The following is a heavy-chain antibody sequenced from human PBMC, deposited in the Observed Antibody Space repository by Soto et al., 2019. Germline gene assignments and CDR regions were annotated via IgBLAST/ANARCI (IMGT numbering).Heavy chain of an antibody. V-gene: IGHV3-74*01. J-gene: IGHJ5*02. CDR3: ASEFCSGGNCYTYYFDP. CDR2: INTDGTNT. CDR1: GFTFNRNW. Sequence: DVQLVETGGGVVPPGGSLRLSCAASGFTFNRNWMHWVHHTPGKGLVWVSHINTDGTNTNYADSVKGRFTISRDNAKSTLFLQMNSLRDEDTAVYYCASEFCSGGNCYTYYFDPWGQGIPVTVSS. D-gene: IGHD2-15*01.